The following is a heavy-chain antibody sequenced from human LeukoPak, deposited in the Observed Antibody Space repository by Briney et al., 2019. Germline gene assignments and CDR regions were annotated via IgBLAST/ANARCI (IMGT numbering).Heavy chain of an antibody. Sequence: SETLSLTCAVYGGSFSGYYWSWIRQPPGKGLEWIGEINHSGSTYYNPSLKSRVTISVDTSKNQFSLKLSSVTAADTAVYYCARDTGWDGIGYDYWGQGTLVTVSS. D-gene: IGHD1-26*01. CDR3: ARDTGWDGIGYDY. J-gene: IGHJ4*02. CDR1: GGSFSGYY. V-gene: IGHV4-34*01. CDR2: INHSGST.